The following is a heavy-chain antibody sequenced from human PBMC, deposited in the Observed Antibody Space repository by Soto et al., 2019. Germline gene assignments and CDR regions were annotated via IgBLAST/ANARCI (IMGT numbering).Heavy chain of an antibody. Sequence: SQTLSLTCAISGCSVSDNSAAWNWIRQSPSRGLEWLGRTYYRSKWYNDYAVSVKSRITVTPDTSKNQFSLHLNSVTPEDTAVYYCAREFLYYVSSDRYHVYSCPAPLVTV. D-gene: IGHD3-16*01. J-gene: IGHJ4*02. CDR2: TYYRSKWYN. V-gene: IGHV6-1*01. CDR3: AREFLYYVSSDRYHVY. CDR1: GCSVSDNSAA.